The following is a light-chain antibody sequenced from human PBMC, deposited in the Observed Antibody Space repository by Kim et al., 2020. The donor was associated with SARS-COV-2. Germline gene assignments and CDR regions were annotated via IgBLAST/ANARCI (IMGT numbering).Light chain of an antibody. CDR3: QQYGSSVEFT. CDR1: QSVSSSY. CDR2: DAS. J-gene: IGKJ3*01. V-gene: IGKV3-20*01. Sequence: PGERATLSCRASQSVSSSYLAWYQQKPGQAPRLLIYDASSRATGIPDRFSGSGSGTDFTLTISRLEPEDFAVYYCQQYGSSVEFTFGPGTKVDIK.